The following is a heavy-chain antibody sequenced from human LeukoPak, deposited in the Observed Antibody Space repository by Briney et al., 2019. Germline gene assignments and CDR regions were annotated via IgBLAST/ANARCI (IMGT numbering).Heavy chain of an antibody. Sequence: GGSLRLSCAASGFTFSNSAMSWARQDPGKGLEWVSGISGSGGSSYYAESVKGRFTISRDNSKNTLYLQMNSLRAEDTAVYHCVRQAGRAGGQWGQGTLIAVSS. CDR3: VRQAGRAGGQ. J-gene: IGHJ4*02. D-gene: IGHD3-10*01. CDR1: GFTFSNSA. V-gene: IGHV3-23*01. CDR2: ISGSGGSS.